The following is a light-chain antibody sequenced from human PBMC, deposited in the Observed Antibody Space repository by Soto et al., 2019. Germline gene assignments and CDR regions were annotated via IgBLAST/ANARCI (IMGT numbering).Light chain of an antibody. J-gene: IGLJ1*01. CDR3: QSYDSSLSGDV. CDR1: SSNIGAGYE. CDR2: ENN. V-gene: IGLV1-40*01. Sequence: QSVLTQPPSVSEAPGQRVTISCTGSSSNIGAGYEAHWYQQVPGTAPKLLIYENNNRPSGVPDRFSGSKSGTSASLAITGLQAEDEAEYYCQSYDSSLSGDVFGTGTKVNVL.